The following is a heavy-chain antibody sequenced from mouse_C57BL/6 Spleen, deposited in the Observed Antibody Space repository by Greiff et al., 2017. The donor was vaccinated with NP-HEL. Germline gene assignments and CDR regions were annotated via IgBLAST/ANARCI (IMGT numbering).Heavy chain of an antibody. CDR1: GYTFTSYW. J-gene: IGHJ2*01. CDR2: IDPSDSYT. V-gene: IGHV1-69*01. Sequence: QVQLQQPGAELVMPGASVKLSCKASGYTFTSYWMHWVKQRPGQGLEWIGEIDPSDSYTNYNQKFKGKSTLTVDNSSSTAYMQLSSLTSGDSAVYYCARGYYCDYWGQGTTLTVAS. CDR3: ARGYYCDY.